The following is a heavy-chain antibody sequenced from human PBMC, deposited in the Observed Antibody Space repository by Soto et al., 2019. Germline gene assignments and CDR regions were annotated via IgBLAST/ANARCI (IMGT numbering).Heavy chain of an antibody. D-gene: IGHD4-17*01. V-gene: IGHV5-51*01. CDR1: AYSFTSYW. J-gene: IGHJ4*02. CDR3: ARPAAYGDYVDYYFDH. Sequence: PGESLTISCKGSAYSFTSYWIGWVRQMPGQGLEWMGIIYPGYSDTRYSPSCQGQCTISADNSISTANLQWSSLKASDSAIYDCARPAAYGDYVDYYFDHRGQGNRVTVAS. CDR2: IYPGYSDT.